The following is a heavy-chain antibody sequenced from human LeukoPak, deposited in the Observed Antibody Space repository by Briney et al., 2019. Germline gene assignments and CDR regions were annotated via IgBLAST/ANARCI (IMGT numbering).Heavy chain of an antibody. CDR2: IYYSGST. Sequence: PSETLSLTCTVSGGSISSYYWSWIRQPPGKGLEWTGYIYYSGSTNYNPSLKSRVTISVDTSKNQFSLKLSSVTAADTAVYYCARDLGPYSSSRSPYYYYGMDVWGQGTTVTVSS. CDR3: ARDLGPYSSSRSPYYYYGMDV. V-gene: IGHV4-59*01. D-gene: IGHD6-6*01. CDR1: GGSISSYY. J-gene: IGHJ6*02.